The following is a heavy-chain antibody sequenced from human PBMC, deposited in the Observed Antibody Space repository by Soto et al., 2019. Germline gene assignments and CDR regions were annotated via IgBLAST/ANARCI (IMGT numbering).Heavy chain of an antibody. CDR1: GGTFSSYA. Sequence: GASVKVSCKASGGTFSSYAISWVRQAPGQGLEWMGGIIPIFGTANYAQKFQGRVTITADKSTSTAYMELSSLRSEDTAVYYCAREYSSGSYGAFDIWGQGTMVTVSS. CDR2: IIPIFGTA. V-gene: IGHV1-69*06. D-gene: IGHD6-19*01. J-gene: IGHJ3*02. CDR3: AREYSSGSYGAFDI.